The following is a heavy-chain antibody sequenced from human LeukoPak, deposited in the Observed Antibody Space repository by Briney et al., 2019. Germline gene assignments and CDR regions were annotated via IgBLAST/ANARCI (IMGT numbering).Heavy chain of an antibody. Sequence: ASVKVSCKASGYTFTGYYMHWVRQAPGQGLEWMGWINLNSGGTKHAQKFQGWVTMTRDTSINTVYMELSRLTSDDTAVYYCARGSATTQYYYNMDVWGQGTTVTVSS. CDR1: GYTFTGYY. CDR3: ARGSATTQYYYNMDV. J-gene: IGHJ6*02. V-gene: IGHV1-2*04. D-gene: IGHD1-26*01. CDR2: INLNSGGT.